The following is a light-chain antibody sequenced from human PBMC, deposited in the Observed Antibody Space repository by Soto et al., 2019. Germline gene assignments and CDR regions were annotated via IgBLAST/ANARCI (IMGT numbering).Light chain of an antibody. CDR1: QSINSW. J-gene: IGKJ4*01. CDR3: QQYNGYSAVT. CDR2: KAS. V-gene: IGKV1-5*03. Sequence: DIQMTQSPCTLSASVGDRVTITCRASQSINSWLAWYQQKPGKAPKLLIYKASSLESGVPSRFSGSGSGTEFTRAISSLQPDDFATYYCQQYNGYSAVTFGGGTKVDIK.